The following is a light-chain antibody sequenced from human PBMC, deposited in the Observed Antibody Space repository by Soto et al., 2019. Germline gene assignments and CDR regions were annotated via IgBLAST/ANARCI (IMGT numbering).Light chain of an antibody. V-gene: IGKV3-15*01. CDR2: GAS. CDR1: QSVSSN. Sequence: EIVITQSPSTLSVSPGERATLSCRASQSVSSNLAWYQQKPGQAPRLLIYGASTRATGIPARFSGSGSGTDFTLTISRLEPEDFAVYYCQQYGSSLLTFGGGTKVDIK. J-gene: IGKJ4*01. CDR3: QQYGSSLLT.